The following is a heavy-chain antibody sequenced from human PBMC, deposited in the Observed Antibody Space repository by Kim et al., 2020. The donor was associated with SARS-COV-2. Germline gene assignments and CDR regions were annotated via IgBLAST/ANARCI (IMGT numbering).Heavy chain of an antibody. D-gene: IGHD2-15*01. CDR1: GFSLITSGMG. CDR3: AHSNDYSPLLAY. CDR2: VYWDGNE. Sequence: SGPTLVNPTQTLTLTCTFSGFSLITSGMGVAWFRQPPGKALEWLAIVYWDGNERYSPSLKTRLTITKDTSNNQVVLRMTDMDHVVTATYFCAHSNDYSPLLAYWGQGTPVTVSS. J-gene: IGHJ4*02. V-gene: IGHV2-5*02.